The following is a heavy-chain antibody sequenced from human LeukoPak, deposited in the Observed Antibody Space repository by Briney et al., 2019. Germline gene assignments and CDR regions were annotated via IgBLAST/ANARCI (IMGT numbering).Heavy chain of an antibody. CDR3: ARVTYYYDSSGYRGWFDP. J-gene: IGHJ5*02. CDR1: GGYISSRGDF. D-gene: IGHD3-22*01. CDR2: IYYSGST. Sequence: SETLSLTCTLSGGYISSRGDFWGWIRQSPGKGLEWIGSIYYSGSTYLNPSLKSRATILADTSKNHFSLKLSSVTAADTAVYFCARVTYYYDSSGYRGWFDPWGQGTLVTVSS. V-gene: IGHV4-39*07.